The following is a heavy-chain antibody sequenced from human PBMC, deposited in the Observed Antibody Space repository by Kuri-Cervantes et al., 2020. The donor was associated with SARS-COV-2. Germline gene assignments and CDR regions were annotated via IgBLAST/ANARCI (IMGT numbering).Heavy chain of an antibody. CDR1: GFTFDDYA. V-gene: IGHV3-21*01. CDR3: ARDQGVVPEFDY. CDR2: ISSSSSYI. D-gene: IGHD3-3*01. Sequence: GESLKISCAASGFTFDDYAMNWVRQAPGKGLEWVSSISSSSSYIYYADSVKGRFTISRDNAKNSLYLQMNSLRAEDTAVYYCARDQGVVPEFDYWGQGTLVTVSS. J-gene: IGHJ4*02.